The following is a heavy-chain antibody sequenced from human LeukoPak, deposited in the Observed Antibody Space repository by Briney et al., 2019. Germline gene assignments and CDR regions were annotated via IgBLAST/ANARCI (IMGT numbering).Heavy chain of an antibody. Sequence: ASVKVSCTASGYTFTSYGISGVRHAPGQGLEWMGWISANNGNTNYAQNLQGRVTMTTDTSTSTAYMELRSLRSDDTAVYYCARDPPGNYYDSSGYSVYFDYWGQGTLVTVSS. D-gene: IGHD3-22*01. CDR2: ISANNGNT. V-gene: IGHV1-18*01. J-gene: IGHJ4*02. CDR3: ARDPPGNYYDSSGYSVYFDY. CDR1: GYTFTSYG.